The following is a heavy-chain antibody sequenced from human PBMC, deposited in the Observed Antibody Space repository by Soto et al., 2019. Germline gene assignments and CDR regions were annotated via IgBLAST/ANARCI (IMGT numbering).Heavy chain of an antibody. D-gene: IGHD3-16*01. CDR2: MSSSGGST. V-gene: IGHV3-23*01. J-gene: IGHJ5*02. CDR1: GFTFSSYA. CDR3: AKFYVGNSVHPYAIDP. Sequence: EVQLLESGGGLVQPGGSLRLSCAASGFTFSSYAMCWVRQAPGKGLEWVSTMSSSGGSTHYSDSVKGRSSISRDKSNNTLNLQTNSLRAEDTALYYCAKFYVGNSVHPYAIDPWGQGTLVTVSS.